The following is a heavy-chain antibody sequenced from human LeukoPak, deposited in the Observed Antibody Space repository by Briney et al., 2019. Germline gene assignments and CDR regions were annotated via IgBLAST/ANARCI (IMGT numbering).Heavy chain of an antibody. Sequence: GGSLRLSCAASGFSFGIYGMRWVRQAPGKGLEWVAFIWADGRREFYADSVRGRFTVSRDNSNNTLYLHMTSLRAEDTALYYCARDRNNYYFDYGGQGTLLAVSA. J-gene: IGHJ4*02. D-gene: IGHD1-20*01. CDR3: ARDRNNYYFDY. V-gene: IGHV3-33*01. CDR2: IWADGRRE. CDR1: GFSFGIYG.